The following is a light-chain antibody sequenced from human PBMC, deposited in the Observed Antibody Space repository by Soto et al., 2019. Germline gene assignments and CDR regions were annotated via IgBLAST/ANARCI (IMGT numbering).Light chain of an antibody. J-gene: IGKJ2*01. V-gene: IGKV3-20*01. CDR2: GTS. Sequence: EIVLTQSPGTLSLSPGERATLSCRAGQSVSSTYLAWYQQKPGQSPRLLIYGTSNRATDIPDRFSGSGSGTDFTLSISRREPEDFAVYYCQQYGSPPLYTFGQGTKMEIK. CDR3: QQYGSPPLYT. CDR1: QSVSSTY.